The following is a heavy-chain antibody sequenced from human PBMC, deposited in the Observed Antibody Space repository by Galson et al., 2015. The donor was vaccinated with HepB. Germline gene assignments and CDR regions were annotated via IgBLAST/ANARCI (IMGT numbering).Heavy chain of an antibody. CDR2: ISSSSSTI. CDR3: ARVLLEDSGSYPQELDY. D-gene: IGHD1-26*01. V-gene: IGHV3-48*04. J-gene: IGHJ4*02. CDR1: GFTFSSYS. Sequence: SLRLSCAASGFTFSSYSMNWVRQAPGKGLEWVSYISSSSSTIYYADSVKGRFTISRDNAKNSLYLQMNSLRAEDTAVYYCARVLLEDSGSYPQELDYWGQGTLVTVSS.